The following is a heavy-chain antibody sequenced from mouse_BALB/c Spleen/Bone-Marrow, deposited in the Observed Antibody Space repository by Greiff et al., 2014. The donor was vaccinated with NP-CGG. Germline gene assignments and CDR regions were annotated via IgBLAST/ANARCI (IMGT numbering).Heavy chain of an antibody. J-gene: IGHJ4*01. CDR1: GYSFTSYW. D-gene: IGHD2-12*01. Sequence: VQLQQSRAELVKPGASVKLSCKASGYSFTSYWMHWVKQRPGQGLEWIGEISPSNGRSNYSEKFKGKATLTVDKSSSTAYMQLSGLTSEDSAVYYCTRSELRRGGYALDYWGLGTSVTVSS. CDR3: TRSELRRGGYALDY. V-gene: IGHV1S81*02. CDR2: ISPSNGRS.